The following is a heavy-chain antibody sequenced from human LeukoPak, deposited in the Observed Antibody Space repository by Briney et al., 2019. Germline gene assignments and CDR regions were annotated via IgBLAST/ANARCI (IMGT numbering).Heavy chain of an antibody. CDR2: MNPNSGNT. V-gene: IGHV1-8*01. Sequence: ASVKVSCKASGYTFTSYDINWVRQATGQGLEWMGWMNPNSGNTGYAQKFQGRVTMTRNTSISTAYMELSSLRSEDTAVYHCARGELLWFGELYYGMDVWGQGTTVTVSS. CDR3: ARGELLWFGELYYGMDV. J-gene: IGHJ6*02. D-gene: IGHD3-10*01. CDR1: GYTFTSYD.